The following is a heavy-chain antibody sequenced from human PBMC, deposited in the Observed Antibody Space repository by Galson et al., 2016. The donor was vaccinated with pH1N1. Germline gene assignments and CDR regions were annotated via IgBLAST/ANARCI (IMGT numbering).Heavy chain of an antibody. Sequence: SETLSLTCSVSGGSTTSSAYYWGWVRQPPGKGLEWIASIYYSGITYYKASLKSRLLISVDTSKNQFSLRLTSVTAADTAVYYCLRHPRFSSRRAVDFDYWGQGIQVIVST. CDR2: IYYSGIT. CDR1: GGSTTSSAYY. V-gene: IGHV4-39*01. CDR3: LRHPRFSSRRAVDFDY. J-gene: IGHJ4*02.